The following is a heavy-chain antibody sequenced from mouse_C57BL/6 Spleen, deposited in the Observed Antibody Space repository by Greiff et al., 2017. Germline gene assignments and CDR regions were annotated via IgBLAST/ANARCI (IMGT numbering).Heavy chain of an antibody. Sequence: EVQRVESEGGLVQPGSSMKLSCTASGFTFSDYYMAWVRQVPEKGLEWVANINYDGSSTYYLDSLKSRFIISRDNAKNILYLQMSSLKSEDTATYYCARDSDYGFAYWGQGTLVTVSA. D-gene: IGHD2-4*01. CDR2: INYDGSST. CDR3: ARDSDYGFAY. J-gene: IGHJ3*01. CDR1: GFTFSDYY. V-gene: IGHV5-16*01.